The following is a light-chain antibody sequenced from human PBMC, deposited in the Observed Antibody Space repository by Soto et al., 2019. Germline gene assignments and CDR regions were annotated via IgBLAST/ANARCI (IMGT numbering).Light chain of an antibody. Sequence: IVLTQSTATLSEAPGEIASLSCRASQSVSSNLAWYQQKPGQTPRLLIYGASTRATGIPARFSGSGSGTDFTLTISSLQAEDVAVYYCQQYYSTPRPFGQVCKV. CDR1: QSVSSN. J-gene: IGKJ1*01. CDR2: GAS. CDR3: QQYYSTPRP. V-gene: IGKV3-15*01.